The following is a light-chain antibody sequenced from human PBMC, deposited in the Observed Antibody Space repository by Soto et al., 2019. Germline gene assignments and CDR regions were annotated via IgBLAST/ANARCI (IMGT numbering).Light chain of an antibody. Sequence: QSALTQPRSVSGSPGQSVTISCTGTSSDVGGYNYVSWYQQHPGKAPKLMIYDVSKRPSGVPDRFSGSKSGNTASLTISGLQAEDEADYYCCSDAGSYTPHYVFGTGTKVTVL. J-gene: IGLJ1*01. CDR3: CSDAGSYTPHYV. CDR1: SSDVGGYNY. V-gene: IGLV2-11*01. CDR2: DVS.